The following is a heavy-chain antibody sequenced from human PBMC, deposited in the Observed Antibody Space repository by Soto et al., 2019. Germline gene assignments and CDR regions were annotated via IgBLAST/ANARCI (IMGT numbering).Heavy chain of an antibody. J-gene: IGHJ4*02. CDR3: XRRIVXTXXXXX. D-gene: IGHD1-26*01. V-gene: IGHV4-30-2*02. Sequence: PSETLSLTCAVSGGSISSGGYSWSWIRQPPGKGLEWIGYIYHSGSTVYNPSFKSRVTISVDTSKNQFSLKLNSVTAADTAVYXXXRRIVXTXXXXXXGQXTLVTVSS. CDR2: IYHSGST. CDR1: GGSISSGGYS.